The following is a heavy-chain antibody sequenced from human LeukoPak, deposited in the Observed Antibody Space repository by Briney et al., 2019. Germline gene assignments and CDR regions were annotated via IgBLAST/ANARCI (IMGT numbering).Heavy chain of an antibody. CDR1: GFTFSSYS. J-gene: IGHJ4*02. CDR2: IYHSGST. CDR3: ALRRFGELFGFDY. V-gene: IGHV4-38-2*01. Sequence: GSLRLSCAASGFTFSSYSMSWIRQPPGKGLEWIGSIYHSGSTYYNPSLKSRVTISVDTSKNQFSLKLSSVTAADTAVYYCALRRFGELFGFDYWGQGTLVTVSS. D-gene: IGHD3-10*01.